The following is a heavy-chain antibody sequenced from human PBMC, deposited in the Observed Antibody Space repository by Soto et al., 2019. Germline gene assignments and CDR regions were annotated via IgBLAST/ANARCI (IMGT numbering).Heavy chain of an antibody. CDR2: INHSGST. V-gene: IGHV4-34*01. CDR3: ARERGSSSARSVRYFDY. J-gene: IGHJ4*02. Sequence: SETLSLTCAVYGGSFSGYYWSWIRQPPGKGLEWIGEINHSGSTNYNPSLKSRVTISVDTSKNQFSLKLSSVTAADTAVYYCARERGSSSARSVRYFDYWGQGTLVTVSS. D-gene: IGHD6-6*01. CDR1: GGSFSGYY.